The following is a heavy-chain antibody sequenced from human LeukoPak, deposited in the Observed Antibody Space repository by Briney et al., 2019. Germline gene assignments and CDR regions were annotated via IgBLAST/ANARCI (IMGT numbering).Heavy chain of an antibody. CDR1: GVSISRSSDY. D-gene: IGHD3-10*01. V-gene: IGHV4-39*01. J-gene: IGHJ1*01. CDR2: IYYSGNT. Sequence: KPSETLSLTCSVSGVSISRSSDYWAWIRQPPGKGLEWIATIYYSGNTFYNPSLTSRVTISVDTSKDQFSLSLTSVTVADTAVYYCARQFASGAYYTWGQGTLVTVSS. CDR3: ARQFASGAYYT.